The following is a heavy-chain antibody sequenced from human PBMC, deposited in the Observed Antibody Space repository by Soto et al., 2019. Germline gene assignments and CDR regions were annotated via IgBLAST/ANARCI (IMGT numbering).Heavy chain of an antibody. Sequence: ASVKVSCKASGYTFTSYGISWVRQAPGQGLEWMGWISAYNGNTNYAQKLQGRVTMTTDTSTSTAYMELRSLRSDDTAVYYCAIEGLGRDSYGMDAWGQGTTVTVSS. CDR2: ISAYNGNT. J-gene: IGHJ6*02. CDR1: GYTFTSYG. D-gene: IGHD6-6*01. V-gene: IGHV1-18*04. CDR3: AIEGLGRDSYGMDA.